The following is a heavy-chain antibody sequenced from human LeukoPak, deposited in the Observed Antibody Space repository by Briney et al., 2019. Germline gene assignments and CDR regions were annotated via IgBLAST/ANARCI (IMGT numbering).Heavy chain of an antibody. Sequence: GGSLRLSCAASGFTFSDYYMSWIRQAPGKGLEWVSYISSSSSTIYYADSVKGRFTISRDNAKNSLYLQMNSLRAEDTAVYYCARDEGYCTNGVCITGVDYWGQGTLVTVSS. D-gene: IGHD2-8*01. V-gene: IGHV3-11*04. CDR2: ISSSSSTI. J-gene: IGHJ4*02. CDR3: ARDEGYCTNGVCITGVDY. CDR1: GFTFSDYY.